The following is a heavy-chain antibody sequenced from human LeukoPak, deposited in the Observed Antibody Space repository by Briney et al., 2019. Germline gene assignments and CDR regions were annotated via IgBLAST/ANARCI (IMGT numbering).Heavy chain of an antibody. CDR3: VRNNWNDGGAFDI. CDR2: IKQDGSEK. J-gene: IGHJ3*02. D-gene: IGHD1-1*01. CDR1: GFTFSSYW. Sequence: GGSLRLSCAASGFTFSSYWMSWVRQAPGKGLEWVANIKQDGSEKYYVDSVKGRFTISRDNAKNSLYLQMNSLRVEDTAVYYCVRNNWNDGGAFDIWGQGTMVTVSS. V-gene: IGHV3-7*01.